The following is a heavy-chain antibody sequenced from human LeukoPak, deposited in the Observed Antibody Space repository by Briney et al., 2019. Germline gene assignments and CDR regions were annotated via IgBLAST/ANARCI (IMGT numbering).Heavy chain of an antibody. D-gene: IGHD2-21*01. CDR2: IYYSGST. Sequence: AETLSLTCTVSGGSISSYYWSWIRQPPGKGLEWIGYIYYSGSTNYNPSPKSRVTISVDTSKNQFSLKLSSVTAADTAVYYCARGVAKGDLFDYWGQGTLVNVSS. CDR1: GGSISSYY. V-gene: IGHV4-59*01. CDR3: ARGVAKGDLFDY. J-gene: IGHJ4*02.